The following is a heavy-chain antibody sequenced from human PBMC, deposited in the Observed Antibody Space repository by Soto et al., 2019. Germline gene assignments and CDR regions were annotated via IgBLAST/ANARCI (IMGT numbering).Heavy chain of an antibody. CDR3: ARDQLEGNWFDP. J-gene: IGHJ5*02. CDR2: IYHSGGT. V-gene: IGHV4-30-2*01. CDR1: GGSISSGGYS. Sequence: QLQLQESGSGLVRPSQTLSLTCAVSGGSISSGGYSWNWIRQPPVKGLEWIGYIYHSGGTLYNPSLKNRVSISVDKSKNQFSLKLTSVTAADTAVYYCARDQLEGNWFDPWGQGVLVTVSS. D-gene: IGHD1-1*01.